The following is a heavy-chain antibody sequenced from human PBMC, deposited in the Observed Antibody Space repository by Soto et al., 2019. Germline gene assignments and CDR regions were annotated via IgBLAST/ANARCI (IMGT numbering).Heavy chain of an antibody. CDR2: IIPIFGTA. J-gene: IGHJ6*02. Sequence: GPSVKVSCKASGGTFSSYAISWVRQAPGQGLEWMGGIIPIFGTANYAQKFQGRVTITADKSTSTAYMELSSLRSEDTAVYYCARDLSSSYYYYGMDVWGQGTTVTVSS. CDR3: ARDLSSSYYYYGMDV. CDR1: GGTFSSYA. D-gene: IGHD6-6*01. V-gene: IGHV1-69*06.